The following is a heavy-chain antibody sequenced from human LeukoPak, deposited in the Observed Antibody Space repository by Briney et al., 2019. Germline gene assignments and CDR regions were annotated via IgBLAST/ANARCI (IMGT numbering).Heavy chain of an antibody. V-gene: IGHV1-18*01. CDR3: ALGGASDAFDI. CDR1: GYTFSSYG. CDR2: ISAYNGNT. D-gene: IGHD3-16*01. Sequence: ASVKVSCKASGYTFSSYGITWVRQSPGQGLEWMGWISAYNGNTNYAEKLQGRVTVTTDTSTSTAYMELRSLRSDDTAVYYCALGGASDAFDIWGQGTMVTVSS. J-gene: IGHJ3*02.